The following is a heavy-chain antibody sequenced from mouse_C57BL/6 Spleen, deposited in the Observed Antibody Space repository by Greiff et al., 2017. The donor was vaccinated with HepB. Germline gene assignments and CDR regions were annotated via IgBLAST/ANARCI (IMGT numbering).Heavy chain of an antibody. CDR1: GFTFSDYG. D-gene: IGHD1-1*01. J-gene: IGHJ4*01. CDR3: AGRDGSSYDYAMDY. CDR2: ISSGSSTI. V-gene: IGHV5-17*01. Sequence: DVQLVESGGGLVKPGGSLKLSCAASGFTFSDYGMHWVRQAPEKGLEWVAYISSGSSTIYYADTVKGRFTISRDNAKNTLFLQMTSLRSEDTAMYYCAGRDGSSYDYAMDYWGQGTSVTVSS.